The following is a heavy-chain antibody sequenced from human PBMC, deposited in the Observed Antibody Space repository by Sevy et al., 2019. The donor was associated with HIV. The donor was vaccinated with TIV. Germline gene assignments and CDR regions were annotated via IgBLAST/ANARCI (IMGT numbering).Heavy chain of an antibody. CDR3: ARVRGPYYYDSSGYYPLGYAFDI. Sequence: ASLKVSCKASGYTFTGYYMHWVRQAPGQGLEWMGWINPNSGGTNYAQKFQGRVTMTRDTSISTAYMELSRLRSDDTAVYYCARVRGPYYYDSSGYYPLGYAFDIWGQGTMVTVSS. J-gene: IGHJ3*02. CDR1: GYTFTGYY. CDR2: INPNSGGT. V-gene: IGHV1-2*02. D-gene: IGHD3-22*01.